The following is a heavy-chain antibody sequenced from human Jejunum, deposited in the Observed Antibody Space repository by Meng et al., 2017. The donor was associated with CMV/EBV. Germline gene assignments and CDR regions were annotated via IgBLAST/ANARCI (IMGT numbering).Heavy chain of an antibody. CDR2: ISGSGGST. V-gene: IGHV3-23*01. CDR3: AKDSGWERTHGMDV. J-gene: IGHJ6*02. CDR1: GFPFNPYA. Sequence: GFPFNPYAMPWVRPAPGKGLEWVSAISGSGGSTYYADSVKGRFTISRDNSKNTLYLQMNSLRAEDTAVYYCAKDSGWERTHGMDVWGQGTTVTVSS. D-gene: IGHD1-26*01.